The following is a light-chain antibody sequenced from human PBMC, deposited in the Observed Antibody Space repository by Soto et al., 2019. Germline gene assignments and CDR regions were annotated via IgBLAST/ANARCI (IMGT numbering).Light chain of an antibody. CDR2: KAS. CDR3: QQYNTYWT. V-gene: IGKV1-5*03. Sequence: DSQTTRAPSTLSAVVGALVTISCRASQSVSSSLAWDQQKPGKAPKVLIYKASSLESGVPSRFSGSGAEAEFTLTIGSLQPHDFATYDCQQYNTYWTFGQGTKVHIK. CDR1: QSVSSS. J-gene: IGKJ1*01.